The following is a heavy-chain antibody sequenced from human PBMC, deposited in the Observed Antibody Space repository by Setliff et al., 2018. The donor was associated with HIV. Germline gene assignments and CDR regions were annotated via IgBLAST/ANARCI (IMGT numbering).Heavy chain of an antibody. V-gene: IGHV1-2*06. Sequence: ASVKVSCKASGYTFTDYYIHWVRQAPGQGLEWMGRINPNNGGTNYAQKFQGRVTMTRDTSISTAYMELSRLRSDDTAVYYCARDGYYDSSGYSAFDIWGQGTMVTVSS. J-gene: IGHJ3*02. CDR2: INPNNGGT. CDR1: GYTFTDYY. CDR3: ARDGYYDSSGYSAFDI. D-gene: IGHD3-22*01.